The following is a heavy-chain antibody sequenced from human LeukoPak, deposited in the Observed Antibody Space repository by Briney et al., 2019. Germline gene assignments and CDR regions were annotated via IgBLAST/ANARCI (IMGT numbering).Heavy chain of an antibody. CDR1: GYTFTSYG. CDR2: ISAYNGNT. Sequence: ASVKVSCKASGYTFTSYGISWVRQAPGQGLEWMGWISAYNGNTNYAQKLQGRVTMTTDTSTSTAYMELRSLRSDDTAVYYCARDPHTYYDISTGYRKLDYWGQGTLVTVSS. D-gene: IGHD3-9*01. J-gene: IGHJ4*02. V-gene: IGHV1-18*01. CDR3: ARDPHTYYDISTGYRKLDY.